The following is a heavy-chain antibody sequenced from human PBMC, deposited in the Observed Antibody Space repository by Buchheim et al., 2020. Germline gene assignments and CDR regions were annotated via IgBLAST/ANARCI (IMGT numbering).Heavy chain of an antibody. Sequence: QVQLVESGGGLVKPGGSLRLSCAASGFTFSDYYMSWIRQAPGKGLEWVSYISDTSSNINYADSVKGRFTISRDNARNMVYLEMNSLRAEDTAVYYCVSPGIRDGYDFDYWGQGT. D-gene: IGHD5-24*01. V-gene: IGHV3-11*06. CDR1: GFTFSDYY. CDR2: ISDTSSNI. J-gene: IGHJ4*02. CDR3: VSPGIRDGYDFDY.